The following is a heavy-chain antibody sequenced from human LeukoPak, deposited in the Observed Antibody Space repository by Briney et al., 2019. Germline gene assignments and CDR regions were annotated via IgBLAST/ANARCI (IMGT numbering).Heavy chain of an antibody. Sequence: ASVKVSCKASGYTFTNYAMNWVRQAPGQGLEWMGWINTKTGNPTYVQGFTGRFAFSLDTSVSTAYLQISSLKPEDTAVYYCARDRYSSSWPFEYWGQGTLVTVSS. V-gene: IGHV7-4-1*02. J-gene: IGHJ4*02. CDR3: ARDRYSSSWPFEY. CDR1: GYTFTNYA. D-gene: IGHD6-13*01. CDR2: INTKTGNP.